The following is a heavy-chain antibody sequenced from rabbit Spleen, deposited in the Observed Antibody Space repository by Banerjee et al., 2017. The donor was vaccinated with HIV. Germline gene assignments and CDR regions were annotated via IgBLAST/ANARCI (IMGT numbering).Heavy chain of an antibody. CDR3: ARDGAGGSYFAL. V-gene: IGHV1S47*01. J-gene: IGHJ4*01. D-gene: IGHD8-1*01. Sequence: EESGGGLVQPEGSLTLTCKAAGFDFSSSYYMCWVRQAPGKGLEWIGYIDPVFGITYYANWVNGRFSISRENAQNTVYLQMTSLTAADTATYFCARDGAGGSYFALWGPGTLVTVS. CDR2: IDPVFGIT. CDR1: GFDFSSSYY.